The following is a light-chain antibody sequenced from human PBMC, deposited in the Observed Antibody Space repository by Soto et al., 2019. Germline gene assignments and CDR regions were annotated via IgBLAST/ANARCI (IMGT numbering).Light chain of an antibody. V-gene: IGLV2-11*01. CDR1: SSDVGGYHY. CDR2: DVS. J-gene: IGLJ1*01. Sequence: QSALTQPRSVSGSPGQSVTISCTGTSSDVGGYHYVSWYQQHPGKAPKLMIYDVSKRPSGVPDRFSGSKSGNTASLTISGLQAEDEADYYCCSYAGSYRGVFGTGTKVTVL. CDR3: CSYAGSYRGV.